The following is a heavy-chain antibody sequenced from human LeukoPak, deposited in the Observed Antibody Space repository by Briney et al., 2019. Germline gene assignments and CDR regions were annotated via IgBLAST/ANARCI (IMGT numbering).Heavy chain of an antibody. D-gene: IGHD1-26*01. CDR2: INPLSGET. V-gene: IGHV1-2*02. J-gene: IGHJ4*02. Sequence: ASVKVSCKASGYTFGGYFIHWVRQAPGQGLEWMGWINPLSGETNYTQKFEARVTMTRDTSITTAYMELTSLRFDDTAIYYCARQGSYGTSYFDYWGQGTLVTVSS. CDR1: GYTFGGYF. CDR3: ARQGSYGTSYFDY.